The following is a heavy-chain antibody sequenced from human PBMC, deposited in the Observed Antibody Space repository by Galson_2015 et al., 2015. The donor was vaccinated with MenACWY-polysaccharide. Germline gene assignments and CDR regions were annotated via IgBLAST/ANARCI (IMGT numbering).Heavy chain of an antibody. D-gene: IGHD2-15*01. V-gene: IGHV3-23*01. Sequence: SPRLSCAASGFTFSTYGMSWVRQAPGKGLEWVSAITGSGGSTYYADSVKGRFTISRDNSKNTVYLQMNSLRAEDTAVYYCAKEGSCSGGSCSGWFDPWGQGTLVTVSS. CDR2: ITGSGGST. CDR1: GFTFSTYG. CDR3: AKEGSCSGGSCSGWFDP. J-gene: IGHJ5*02.